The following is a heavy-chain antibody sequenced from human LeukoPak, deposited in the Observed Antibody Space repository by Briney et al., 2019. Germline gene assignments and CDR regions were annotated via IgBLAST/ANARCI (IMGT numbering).Heavy chain of an antibody. CDR1: GYTFTSYY. J-gene: IGHJ6*03. CDR3: ARGGDFWSGYSPSYMDV. CDR2: INPSGGCT. D-gene: IGHD3-3*01. V-gene: IGHV1-46*01. Sequence: ASVKVACKASGYTFTSYYMHWLRQAPGQGLEWMGIINPSGGCTSYPQKFQGRVTMTRDMSTSTVYMELSSLRSEDTAVYYCARGGDFWSGYSPSYMDVWGKGTPVTVSS.